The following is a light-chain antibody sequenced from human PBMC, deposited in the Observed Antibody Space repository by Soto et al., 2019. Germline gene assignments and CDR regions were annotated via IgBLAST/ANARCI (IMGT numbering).Light chain of an antibody. CDR3: CSYAGRSNGV. V-gene: IGLV2-23*01. Sequence: QSALTQPASVSGSPGQSITISGTGTSSDLGNHNLVSWYQQYPGKAPTLMIYEASQRPSGVSHRFSGSKSGNTASLTISGLQTEDEGNYYCCSYAGRSNGVFGGGTKLTVL. CDR2: EAS. CDR1: SSDLGNHNL. J-gene: IGLJ3*02.